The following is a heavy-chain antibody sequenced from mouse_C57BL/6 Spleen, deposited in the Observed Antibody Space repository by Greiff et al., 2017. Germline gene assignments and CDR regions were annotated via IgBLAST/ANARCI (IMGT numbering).Heavy chain of an antibody. CDR1: GFTFSDYG. D-gene: IGHD1-2*01. V-gene: IGHV5-17*01. J-gene: IGHJ4*01. CDR3: ARGYYGPYYAMDY. CDR2: ISGGSSTI. Sequence: EVMVVESGGGLVKPGGSLKLSCAASGFTFSDYGMPWVRQAPEKGLEWVAYISGGSSTIYYAATVKGRFTISRDNAKNTLFLQMTRLRSEDTAMYYCARGYYGPYYAMDYWGQGTSVTVSS.